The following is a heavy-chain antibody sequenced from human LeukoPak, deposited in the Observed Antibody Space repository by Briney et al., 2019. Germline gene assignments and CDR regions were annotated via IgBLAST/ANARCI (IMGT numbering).Heavy chain of an antibody. CDR2: INPNSGGT. Sequence: ASVKVSCKASGYTFTGYYMHWVRQAPGQGLEWMGWINPNSGGTNYAQKFQGRVTMTRDTSISTAYMELSRLRSDDTAVYYCARDLNWNYVSSVTGNWFDPWGQGTLVTVSS. CDR3: ARDLNWNYVSSVTGNWFDP. D-gene: IGHD1-7*01. J-gene: IGHJ5*02. CDR1: GYTFTGYY. V-gene: IGHV1-2*02.